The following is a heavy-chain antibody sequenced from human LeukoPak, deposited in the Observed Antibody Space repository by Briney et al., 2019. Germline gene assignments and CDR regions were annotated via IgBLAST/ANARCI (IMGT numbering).Heavy chain of an antibody. D-gene: IGHD1/OR15-1a*01. J-gene: IGHJ4*02. V-gene: IGHV3-23*01. CDR2: ISVSGDST. CDR3: AKEGGNRGWHNKGVGD. CDR1: GFTFSSFA. Sequence: GGSLRLSCAASGFTFSSFAMSWVRQAPGKGLEWVSSISVSGDSTYYADSVKGRFTISRDNSKNTLYLQMNSLRAEDTAVYYCAKEGGNRGWHNKGVGDWGQGTLVTVSS.